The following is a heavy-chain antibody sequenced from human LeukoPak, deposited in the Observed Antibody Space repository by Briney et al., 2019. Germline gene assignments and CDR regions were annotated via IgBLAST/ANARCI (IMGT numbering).Heavy chain of an antibody. CDR3: WATVPDYPDDYFDN. CDR2: TSHDGTTN. J-gene: IGHJ4*02. CDR1: QFTFSNYS. Sequence: PGGSLRLSCAASQFTFSNYSMSWVRQAPGKGLERVSYTSHDGTTNYYVDSVKGRFTISRDNAENSLYLQMNSLRAEDTAVYYCWATVPDYPDDYFDNWGQGTMVTVSS. D-gene: IGHD3-16*01. V-gene: IGHV3-7*01.